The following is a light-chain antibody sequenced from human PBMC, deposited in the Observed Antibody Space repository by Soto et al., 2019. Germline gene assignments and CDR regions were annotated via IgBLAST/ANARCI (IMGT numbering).Light chain of an antibody. Sequence: EIVMTQSPATLSVSSGDRATLSCMASQGVSSILAWYQQKPGQAPRLLVYGASTRATGIPARFSGSGSGTEFTLTISRLEPEDFAVYYCQQFGHSPWTFGQGTKVDIK. J-gene: IGKJ1*01. CDR3: QQFGHSPWT. V-gene: IGKV3-15*01. CDR1: QGVSSI. CDR2: GAS.